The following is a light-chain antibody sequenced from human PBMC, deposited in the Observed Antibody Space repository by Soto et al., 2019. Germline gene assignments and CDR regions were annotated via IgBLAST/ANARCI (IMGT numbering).Light chain of an antibody. V-gene: IGLV1-47*01. CDR2: RNS. CDR1: SSNIGSNY. Sequence: QPVLTQPPSASGTPGQRVTISCSGSSSNIGSNYVYWYQQIPGTAPKLLVYRNSDRPSGVPDRFSGSKSGTSASLAISGLRSEDEADYYCASWDDRLSGWVFGGGTKLTVL. CDR3: ASWDDRLSGWV. J-gene: IGLJ3*02.